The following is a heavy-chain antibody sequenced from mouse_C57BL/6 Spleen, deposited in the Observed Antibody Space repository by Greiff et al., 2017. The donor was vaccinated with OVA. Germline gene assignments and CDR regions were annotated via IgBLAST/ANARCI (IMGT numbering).Heavy chain of an antibody. D-gene: IGHD2-4*01. CDR1: GYTFTDYY. CDR3: ARSDYDYAWFAY. CDR2: IYPGSGNT. Sequence: QVQLKESGAELVRPGASVKLSCKASGYTFTDYYINWVKQRPGQGLEWIARIYPGSGNTYYNEKFKGKATLTAEKSSSTAYMQLSSLTSEDSAVYFCARSDYDYAWFAYWGQGTLVTVSA. V-gene: IGHV1-76*01. J-gene: IGHJ3*01.